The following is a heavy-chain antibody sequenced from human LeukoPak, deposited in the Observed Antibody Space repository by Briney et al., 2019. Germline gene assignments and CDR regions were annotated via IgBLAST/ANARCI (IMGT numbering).Heavy chain of an antibody. D-gene: IGHD6-13*01. J-gene: IGHJ5*02. CDR1: GGTFSSYA. CDR2: IIPIFGTA. CDR3: ARGGEIAAAGLPYNWFDP. V-gene: IGHV1-69*05. Sequence: ASVKVSCKASGGTFSSYAISWVRQAPGQGLEWMGGIIPIFGTANYAQKFQGRVTITTDESTSTAYMELSSLRSEDTAVYYCARGGEIAAAGLPYNWFDPWGQGTLVTVSS.